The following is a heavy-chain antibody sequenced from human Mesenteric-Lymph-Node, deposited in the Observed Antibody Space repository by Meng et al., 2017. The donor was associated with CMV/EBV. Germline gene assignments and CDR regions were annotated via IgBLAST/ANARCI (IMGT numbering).Heavy chain of an antibody. J-gene: IGHJ4*02. Sequence: FTLENYGVSWVRQAPGKGLECVASINWSGGSTRYADSVRGRFTIYRDNAENSLYLQMDSLRVEDTAFYYCVRGAITGSTRAGTRFDYWGQGTLVTVSS. CDR3: VRGAITGSTRAGTRFDY. CDR1: FTLENYG. D-gene: IGHD1-7*01. CDR2: INWSGGST. V-gene: IGHV3-20*03.